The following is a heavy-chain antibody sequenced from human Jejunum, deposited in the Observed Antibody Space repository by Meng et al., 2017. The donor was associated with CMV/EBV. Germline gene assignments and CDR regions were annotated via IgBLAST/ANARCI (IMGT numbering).Heavy chain of an antibody. J-gene: IGHJ4*02. CDR2: TNPNNGGT. D-gene: IGHD2-21*01. CDR3: TRDLYCGGNCYSAVDY. CDR1: TFTGFY. V-gene: IGHV1-2*02. Sequence: TFTGFYINWVRQAPGQGLEWMGWTNPNNGGTNYAQKFQGRVTMTSDTSTSTAYMELSRLTSDDTAVYYCTRDLYCGGNCYSAVDYWGQGTRVTVSS.